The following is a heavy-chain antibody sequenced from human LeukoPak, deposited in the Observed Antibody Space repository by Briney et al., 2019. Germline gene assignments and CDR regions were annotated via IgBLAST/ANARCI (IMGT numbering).Heavy chain of an antibody. CDR1: GNSFTAYY. J-gene: IGHJ4*02. D-gene: IGHD3-22*01. CDR3: ARAGYYATSGPDY. CDR2: INPNSGGT. V-gene: IGHV1-2*02. Sequence: GASVKVSCKASGNSFTAYYMYWVRQAPGQELEWMGWINPNSGGTKSAQKFQGRVTMTRDTSISTAYMELSRLISDDTAVYYCARAGYYATSGPDYWGQGTLVTVSS.